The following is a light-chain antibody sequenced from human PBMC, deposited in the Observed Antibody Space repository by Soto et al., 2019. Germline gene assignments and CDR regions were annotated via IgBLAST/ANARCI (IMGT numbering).Light chain of an antibody. CDR2: GAS. V-gene: IGKV3-15*01. J-gene: IGKJ4*01. Sequence: EIVMTQSPATLSVSPGERATLSCRASQSVSSNLAWYQQKPGQAPRLLIYGASTRATGIPARFSGSGSGTEFTLTICSLQSEDFAVYYCQQYNNWPMLTFGGGTKVDIK. CDR3: QQYNNWPMLT. CDR1: QSVSSN.